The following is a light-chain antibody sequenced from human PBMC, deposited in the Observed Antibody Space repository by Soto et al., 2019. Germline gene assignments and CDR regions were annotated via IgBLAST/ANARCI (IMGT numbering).Light chain of an antibody. CDR3: QSYDATNQE. Sequence: FMLTQPHSVSESPGKTVIISCTRSSGSIASNYVQWYQQRPGSSPTTVIYEDNQRPSGVPDRFSGSIDSSSNSASLTISGLETEDEADYFCQSYDATNQEFGGGTKLTVL. CDR2: EDN. CDR1: SGSIASNY. J-gene: IGLJ3*02. V-gene: IGLV6-57*01.